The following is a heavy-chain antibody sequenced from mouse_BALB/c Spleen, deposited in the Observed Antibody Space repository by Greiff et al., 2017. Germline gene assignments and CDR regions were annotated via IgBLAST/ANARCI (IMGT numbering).Heavy chain of an antibody. Sequence: EVQLQQSGAELVKPGASVKLSCTASGFNIKDTYMHWVKQRPEQGLEWIGRIDPANGNTKYDPKFQGKATITADTSSNTAYLQLSSLTSEDTAVYYCATLYYDYDNAYWGQGTLVTVSA. CDR3: ATLYYDYDNAY. CDR2: IDPANGNT. V-gene: IGHV14-3*02. CDR1: GFNIKDTY. D-gene: IGHD2-4*01. J-gene: IGHJ3*01.